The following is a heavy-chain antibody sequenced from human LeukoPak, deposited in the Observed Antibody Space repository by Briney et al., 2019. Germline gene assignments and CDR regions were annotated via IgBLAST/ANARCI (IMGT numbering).Heavy chain of an antibody. J-gene: IGHJ5*02. CDR2: INHSGST. Sequence: SETLSLTCAVYGGSFSGYYWSWIRQPPGKGLEWIGEINHSGSTNYNPSLKSRVTISVDTSKNQFSLKLSSVTAADTAVYYCALSGYYYDSSGYASVDPWGQGTLDTVSS. V-gene: IGHV4-34*01. D-gene: IGHD3-22*01. CDR3: ALSGYYYDSSGYASVDP. CDR1: GGSFSGYY.